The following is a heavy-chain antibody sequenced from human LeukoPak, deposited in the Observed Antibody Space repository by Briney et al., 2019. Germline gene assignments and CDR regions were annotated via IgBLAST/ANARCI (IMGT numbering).Heavy chain of an antibody. CDR1: GYTFTGYY. V-gene: IGHV1-2*02. J-gene: IGHJ5*02. CDR2: INPNSGGT. Sequence: ASVKVSCKASGYTFTGYYMHWVRQAPGQGLEWMGWINPNSGGTNYAQKFQGRVTMTRDTSISTAYMELSRLRSDETAVYYCAREPYDCSGGSCYTWFDPWGQGTLVTVSS. D-gene: IGHD2-15*01. CDR3: AREPYDCSGGSCYTWFDP.